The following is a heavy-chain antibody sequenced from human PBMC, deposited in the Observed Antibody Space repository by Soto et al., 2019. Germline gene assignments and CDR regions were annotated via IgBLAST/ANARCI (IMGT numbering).Heavy chain of an antibody. J-gene: IGHJ4*02. CDR1: GYTFTSYG. CDR2: ISAYNGNT. CDR3: ARVTDYDFWIGYYEGGGSYFDY. Sequence: QVQLVQSGAEVKKPGASVKVSCKASGYTFTSYGISWVRQAPGQGLEWMGWISAYNGNTNYAQKLQGRVTMTTDTSTSTAYMELRSLRSDDTAVYYCARVTDYDFWIGYYEGGGSYFDYWGQGTLVTVSS. V-gene: IGHV1-18*01. D-gene: IGHD3-3*01.